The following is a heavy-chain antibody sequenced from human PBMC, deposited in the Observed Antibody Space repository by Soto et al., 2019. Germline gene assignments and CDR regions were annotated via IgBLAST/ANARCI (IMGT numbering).Heavy chain of an antibody. V-gene: IGHV4-59*08. CDR2: IYYSGST. CDR3: ECSSNKYGDYLYQLAS. J-gene: IGHJ4*02. CDR1: GGSISSYY. Sequence: SETLSLTCTVSGGSISSYYWTWIRQPPGKGLEWIGYIYYSGSTNYNPSPKSRVTISVYTSKNQFSLKLSSVTAADTAVYYCECSSNKYGDYLYQLASWSQGTLVTVSS. D-gene: IGHD4-17*01.